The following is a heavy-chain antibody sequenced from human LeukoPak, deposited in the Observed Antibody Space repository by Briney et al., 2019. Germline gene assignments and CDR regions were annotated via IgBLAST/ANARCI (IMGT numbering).Heavy chain of an antibody. J-gene: IGHJ3*01. Sequence: GRSLRLSCAASGFTFAIHATTWVRQAPGKGLEWVSGISGDGASTHYAESVKGQFTISRDNSQNTLFLQMNSLRVEDTAIYYCAKDSYVSGRPLHTFDVWGQGTMVTVSS. CDR3: AKDSYVSGRPLHTFDV. V-gene: IGHV3-23*01. CDR1: GFTFAIHA. CDR2: ISGDGAST. D-gene: IGHD3-10*01.